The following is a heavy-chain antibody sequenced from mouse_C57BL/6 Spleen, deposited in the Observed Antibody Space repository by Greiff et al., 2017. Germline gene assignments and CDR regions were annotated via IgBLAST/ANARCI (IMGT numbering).Heavy chain of an antibody. CDR2: IDPSDSYT. CDR3: ARTGLRHAMDY. D-gene: IGHD2-2*01. CDR1: GYTFTSYW. V-gene: IGHV1-50*01. J-gene: IGHJ4*01. Sequence: QVQLQQPGAELVKPGASVKLSCKASGYTFTSYWMQWVKQRPGQGLEWIGEIDPSDSYTNYNQKFKGKATLTVDTSSSTAYMHLSSLTSEDSAVYYCARTGLRHAMDYWGQGTSVTVSS.